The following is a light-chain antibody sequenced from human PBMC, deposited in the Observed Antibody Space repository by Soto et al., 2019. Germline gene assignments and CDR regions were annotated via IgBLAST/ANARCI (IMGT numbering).Light chain of an antibody. V-gene: IGKV3-15*01. CDR1: QSISDT. CDR3: QHLNNYPPFT. Sequence: ETVMTQSPATLSVSPGGRATLSCRASQSISDTLAWYQQKPGQAPRLLIHGASTRATGFPARFSGSGSGTDFTLTISSLQSEDFATYYCQHLNNYPPFTFGPGTKVDLE. CDR2: GAS. J-gene: IGKJ3*01.